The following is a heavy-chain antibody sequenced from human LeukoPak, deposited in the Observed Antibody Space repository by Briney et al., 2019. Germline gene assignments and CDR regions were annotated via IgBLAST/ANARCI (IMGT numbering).Heavy chain of an antibody. Sequence: ETLSLTCTVSGGSISSYSWSWIRQPAGKGLEWIGHMYTSVISNYNPSLKSRVPMSVDSSKQQFSLKLSSVTAADTAVYYCASRDANTAAAFDIWGQGTMLTVSS. D-gene: IGHD2-21*02. J-gene: IGHJ3*02. CDR2: MYTSVIS. CDR1: GGSISSYS. V-gene: IGHV4-4*07. CDR3: ASRDANTAAAFDI.